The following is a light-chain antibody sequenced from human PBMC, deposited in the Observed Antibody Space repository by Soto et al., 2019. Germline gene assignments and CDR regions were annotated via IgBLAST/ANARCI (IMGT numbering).Light chain of an antibody. J-gene: IGLJ1*01. CDR1: RSNIGNNY. V-gene: IGLV1-51*01. CDR3: GTWDSSLSASV. CDR2: DNN. Sequence: QSALTQPPSVSAAPGQKVTISCSGSRSNIGNNYVSWYQQLPGTAPKLLIYDNNKRPSGIPDRFSDSKSGTSATLAITGLQTGDEADYYCGTWDSSLSASVFGTGTRSP.